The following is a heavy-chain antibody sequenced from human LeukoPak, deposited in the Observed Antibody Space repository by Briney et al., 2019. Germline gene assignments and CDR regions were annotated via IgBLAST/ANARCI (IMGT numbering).Heavy chain of an antibody. D-gene: IGHD2-2*01. Sequence: PGGSLRLSCTASGFTFSSYSMNWVRQAPGKGLEWVSLITSSSSYIYYADSVKGRFTISRDNAKNSLYLQMNSLRAEDTVVYYCAKPGGAYCSSTSCSVSHFDYWGQGTLVTVSS. CDR1: GFTFSSYS. J-gene: IGHJ4*02. V-gene: IGHV3-21*01. CDR3: AKPGGAYCSSTSCSVSHFDY. CDR2: ITSSSSYI.